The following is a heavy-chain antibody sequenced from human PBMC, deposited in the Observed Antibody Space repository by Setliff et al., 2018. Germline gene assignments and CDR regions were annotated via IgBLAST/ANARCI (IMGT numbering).Heavy chain of an antibody. D-gene: IGHD3-3*01. Sequence: LRLSCAASGFTLSSYWMHWVRQAPGKGLVWVSRINSDGSSTSYADSVKGRFTISRDNAKNTLYLQMNSLRAEDTAVYYCARDGGLLQFLEWSRSYMDVWGKGTTVTVSS. CDR1: GFTLSSYW. J-gene: IGHJ6*03. CDR2: INSDGSST. CDR3: ARDGGLLQFLEWSRSYMDV. V-gene: IGHV3-74*01.